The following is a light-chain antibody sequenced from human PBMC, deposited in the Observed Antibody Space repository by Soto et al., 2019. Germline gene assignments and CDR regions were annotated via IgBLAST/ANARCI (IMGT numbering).Light chain of an antibody. CDR2: GAS. CDR3: QQYNEWPET. J-gene: IGKJ1*01. CDR1: NSVRTT. Sequence: ELVMTRPQATLSLSPGEKAPLSCGASNSVRTTLAWYQQKPGQAPRLLIHGASTRATGIPGRFSGSGSGTEFTLIISSLQSEDFAVYYCQQYNEWPETFGHGTRVEI. V-gene: IGKV3-15*01.